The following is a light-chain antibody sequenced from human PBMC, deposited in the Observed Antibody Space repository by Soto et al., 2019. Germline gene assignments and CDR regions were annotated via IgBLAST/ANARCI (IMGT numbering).Light chain of an antibody. CDR3: QHYGDSSWT. CDR1: RSVSSTL. CDR2: GVS. Sequence: GLTQSPGTLSLSPGERATLSCRASRSVSSTLLTWYQQKPGQAPRLLIYGVSSRATGIPDRFSGSGSGTDFTLTISRLEPEDFAVYFCQHYGDSSWTFGQGTKVDIK. V-gene: IGKV3-20*01. J-gene: IGKJ1*01.